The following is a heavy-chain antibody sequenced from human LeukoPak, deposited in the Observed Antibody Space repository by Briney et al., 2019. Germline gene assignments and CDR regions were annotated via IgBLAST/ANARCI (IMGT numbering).Heavy chain of an antibody. CDR1: GFTFSSYW. J-gene: IGHJ4*02. CDR3: ARFDWLLYFDY. Sequence: PGGSLRLSCAASGFTFSSYWMSWVRQAPGKGLEWVANIKQDGSEKYYVDSVKGRFTISRDNAKNSLYLQMNSLRAEGTAVYYCARFDWLLYFDYWGQGTLVTVSS. CDR2: IKQDGSEK. D-gene: IGHD3-9*01. V-gene: IGHV3-7*01.